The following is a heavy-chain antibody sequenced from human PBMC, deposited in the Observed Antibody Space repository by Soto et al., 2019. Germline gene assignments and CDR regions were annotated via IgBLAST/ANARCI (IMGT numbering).Heavy chain of an antibody. CDR1: VDSVNSENSY. CDR3: ARDGGKGRGVIGKY. V-gene: IGHV4-61*01. CDR2: IYYNGGT. D-gene: IGHD3-16*02. J-gene: IGHJ4*02. Sequence: NPSETLSLTCTLSVDSVNSENSYCNWIRQAPWKGPEWIGYIYYNGGTNYNPSLKSRATILLDTSTNQFSLTLTSVTAADTAVYYCARDGGKGRGVIGKYWGRGILVSVSS.